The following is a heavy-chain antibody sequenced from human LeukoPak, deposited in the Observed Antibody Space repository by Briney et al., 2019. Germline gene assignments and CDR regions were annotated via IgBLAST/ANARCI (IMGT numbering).Heavy chain of an antibody. D-gene: IGHD3-10*01. CDR3: ARLFGELYRAPFDY. Sequence: GESLKISCKGSGYSFATYWIGWVRQMPGKGLEWIGIIYPDDSDTRYSPSLQGQVTISADKSISTAYLQWSSLRASDTAMYYCARLFGELYRAPFDYWGQGTLLTVSS. CDR2: IYPDDSDT. CDR1: GYSFATYW. V-gene: IGHV5-51*01. J-gene: IGHJ4*02.